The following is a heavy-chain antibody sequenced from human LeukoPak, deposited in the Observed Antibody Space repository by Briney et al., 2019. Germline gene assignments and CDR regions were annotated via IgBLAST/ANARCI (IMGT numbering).Heavy chain of an antibody. CDR1: GFPFSSYA. J-gene: IGHJ6*03. CDR3: ARAREKSSWRFGEFHYYYYMDV. V-gene: IGHV3-23*01. CDR2: IGGSGGST. Sequence: GGSLRLSCAASGFPFSSYAMSWVRQAPGKGLEWVSAIGGSGGSTYYADSVKGRFTISRDNSKNTLYLQMNSLRAEDTAIYYCARAREKSSWRFGEFHYYYYMDVWGKGTTVTISS. D-gene: IGHD3-10*01.